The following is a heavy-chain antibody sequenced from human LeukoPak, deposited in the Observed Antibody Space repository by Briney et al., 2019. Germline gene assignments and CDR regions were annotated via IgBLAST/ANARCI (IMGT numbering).Heavy chain of an antibody. V-gene: IGHV4-59*01. Sequence: PSETLSLTCTVSGGSISSYYWSWIRQPPGKGLEWIGYIYYSGSTNYNPSLKSRVTISVDTSKNQFSLKLSSVTAADTAVYYCARHIRADRDFDFWGQGTLVTVSS. CDR2: IYYSGST. CDR1: GGSISSYY. D-gene: IGHD1-14*01. J-gene: IGHJ4*02. CDR3: ARHIRADRDFDF.